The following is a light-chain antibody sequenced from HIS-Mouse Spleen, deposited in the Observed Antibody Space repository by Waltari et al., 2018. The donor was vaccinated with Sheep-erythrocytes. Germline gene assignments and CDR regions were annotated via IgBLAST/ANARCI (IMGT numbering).Light chain of an antibody. V-gene: IGLV2-11*01. CDR2: YVS. CDR1: SRDCGGSTY. Sequence: QSALTHPRSVSGSPGQSVTNACLGTSRDCGGSTYVPWYQQHPGKAPKLMIYYVSKRPSGVPDRFSGSKSGNTASLTISGLQAEDEADYYCCSYAGSYNHVFATGTKVTVL. CDR3: CSYAGSYNHV. J-gene: IGLJ1*01.